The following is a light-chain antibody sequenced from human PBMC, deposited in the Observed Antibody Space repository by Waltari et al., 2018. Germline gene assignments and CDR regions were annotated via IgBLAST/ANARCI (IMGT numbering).Light chain of an antibody. CDR3: SSYAGSNNWV. J-gene: IGLJ3*02. CDR2: EVS. CDR1: SSDVGGYNY. V-gene: IGLV2-8*01. Sequence: QSALTQPPSASGSPGQSVTISCPGTSSDVGGYNYVSWYQQHPGKAPKFLIYEVSKRPSGVPDRFSGSKSGNAASLTVSGLQAEDEADYYCSSYAGSNNWVFGGGTKLTVL.